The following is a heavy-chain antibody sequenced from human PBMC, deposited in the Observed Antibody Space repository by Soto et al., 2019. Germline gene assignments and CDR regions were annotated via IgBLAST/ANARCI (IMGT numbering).Heavy chain of an antibody. CDR1: GFTFNSYW. D-gene: IGHD6-19*01. Sequence: VQLVESGGGLVQPGGSMRLSCAASGFTFNSYWMNWVRQAPGKGLEWVANIKSDGGETYYVDSVKGRFTISRDNAKSSLYLQMNSLRAEDTPVYYCARDIAVSGNWFDPWGQGTLVTVFS. V-gene: IGHV3-7*01. J-gene: IGHJ5*02. CDR3: ARDIAVSGNWFDP. CDR2: IKSDGGET.